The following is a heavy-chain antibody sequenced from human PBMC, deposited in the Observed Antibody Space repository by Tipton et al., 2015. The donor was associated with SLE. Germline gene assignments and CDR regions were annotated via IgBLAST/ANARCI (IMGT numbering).Heavy chain of an antibody. CDR3: GRGAGPDY. CDR1: GFTIRSYW. J-gene: IGHJ4*02. D-gene: IGHD6-13*01. CDR2: VSSDGSTT. Sequence: SLRLSCAASGFTIRSYWMHWVRQAPGKGLVWVSRVSSDGSTTSYADSVKGRFTISRDNAKNSVYLQMNSLRVEDTGVYYCGRGAGPDYWGQGTLVTVSA. V-gene: IGHV3-74*01.